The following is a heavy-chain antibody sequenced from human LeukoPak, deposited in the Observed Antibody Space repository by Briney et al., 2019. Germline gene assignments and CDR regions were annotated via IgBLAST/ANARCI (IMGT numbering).Heavy chain of an antibody. CDR2: INPSGGST. CDR1: GYTFTSYY. V-gene: IGHV1-46*01. CDR3: ATYSSNDYYFDY. D-gene: IGHD2-21*01. Sequence: ASVKVSCKASGYTFTSYYMHWVRQAPGQGLEWMGIINPSGGSTSYAQKFQGRVTMTRDTSTSTVYMELSSLRSEDTAVYYCATYSSNDYYFDYWGQGTLVTVSS. J-gene: IGHJ4*02.